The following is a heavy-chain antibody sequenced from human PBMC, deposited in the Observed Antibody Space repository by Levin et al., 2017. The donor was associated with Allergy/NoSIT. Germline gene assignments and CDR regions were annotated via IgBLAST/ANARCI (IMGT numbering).Heavy chain of an antibody. Sequence: GGSRRLSCAASGFTFSNYAMHWVRQAPGKGPEWVAVISYDGSGKYYADSVKGRFTISRDNSKNTLYLQVNSLKPEDTAVYYCAVQRSPGIVDATMGFDYWGQGTLVTVSS. J-gene: IGHJ4*02. CDR1: GFTFSNYA. V-gene: IGHV3-30-3*01. D-gene: IGHD1-26*01. CDR3: AVQRSPGIVDATMGFDY. CDR2: ISYDGSGK.